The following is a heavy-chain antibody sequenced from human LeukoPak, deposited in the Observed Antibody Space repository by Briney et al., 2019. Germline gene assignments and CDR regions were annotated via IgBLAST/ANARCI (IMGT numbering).Heavy chain of an antibody. J-gene: IGHJ5*02. CDR1: GXTFSSYW. Sequence: PGGSLTLSCPASGXTFSSYWMHWVRQAPGKGLVWVSRINSDGSVTNYADSVKGRFTISRDNAKNTLYLQMNSLRGEDTAVYYCARVPNWFDPWGQGTLVTVPS. CDR3: ARVPNWFDP. CDR2: INSDGSVT. V-gene: IGHV3-74*01.